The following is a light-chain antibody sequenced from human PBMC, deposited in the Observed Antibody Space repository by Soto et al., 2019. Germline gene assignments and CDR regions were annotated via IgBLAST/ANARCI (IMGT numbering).Light chain of an antibody. CDR3: QQFNNYPRT. CDR1: QAISTY. CDR2: TAS. J-gene: IGKJ2*01. Sequence: DSQVTQSPYFLSASVGDRVTINCRASQAISTYLAWYQQIPGRAPKLLLYTASTLHSGVPSRFSGSGSGTEFTLTISSLQPEDFATYYCQQFNNYPRTFGQGTKLEIK. V-gene: IGKV1-9*01.